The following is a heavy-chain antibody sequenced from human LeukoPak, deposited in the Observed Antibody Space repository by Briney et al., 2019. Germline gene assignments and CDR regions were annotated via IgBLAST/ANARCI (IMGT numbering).Heavy chain of an antibody. CDR2: IRYDGSNK. J-gene: IGHJ5*02. Sequence: PGGSLRLSCAASGFTFSSYGMRWVRQAPGKGLEWVAFIRYDGSNKYYADSVKGRFTVSRDNSKNTLYLQMNSLRAEDTAVYYCARARGLGPAGWFDPWGQGTLVTVSS. CDR1: GFTFSSYG. V-gene: IGHV3-30*02. D-gene: IGHD3-10*01. CDR3: ARARGLGPAGWFDP.